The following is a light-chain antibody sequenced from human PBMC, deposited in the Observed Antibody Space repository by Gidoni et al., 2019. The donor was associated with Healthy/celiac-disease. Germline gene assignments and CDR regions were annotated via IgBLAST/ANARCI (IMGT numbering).Light chain of an antibody. Sequence: ALTQSPASLAVSLGERATINCKSSQSVLYSSNKKNSLAWSQQKPGQPPKLLIYCASTREAGVPDRFSGSGSGIDFTLTISSLQAEDVAVYYCQQYYSTPYTFGQGTKLEIK. CDR3: QQYYSTPYT. CDR2: CAS. V-gene: IGKV4-1*01. CDR1: QSVLYSSNKKNS. J-gene: IGKJ2*01.